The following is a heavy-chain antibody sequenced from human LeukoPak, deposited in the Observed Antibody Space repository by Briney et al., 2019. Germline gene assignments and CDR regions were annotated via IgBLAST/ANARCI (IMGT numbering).Heavy chain of an antibody. CDR2: ISRSGSTI. CDR1: GFTFSSYS. Sequence: TGGSLRLSCAASGFTFSSYSMNWVRQAPGKGLKWVSYISRSGSTIYYADSVKGRFPISRDNAKNSLYLQMNSLRVEDTAVYYCARGRPGAFDIWGQGTMVTVSS. CDR3: ARGRPGAFDI. V-gene: IGHV3-48*04. J-gene: IGHJ3*02.